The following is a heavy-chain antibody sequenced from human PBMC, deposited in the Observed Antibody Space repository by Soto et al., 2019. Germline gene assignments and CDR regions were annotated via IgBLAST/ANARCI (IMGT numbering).Heavy chain of an antibody. D-gene: IGHD3-3*01. CDR3: AKDPYYDFWSGYSSGAFDI. V-gene: IGHV3-30*04. Sequence: HPGGSLRLSCSASGFIFSDYAMHWVRQAPGKGMEWVAVILFDGNKKYYADSVKGRFTISRDNSKNTLYLQMNSLRAEDTAVYYYAKDPYYDFWSGYSSGAFDIWGQGTMVTVSS. J-gene: IGHJ3*02. CDR2: ILFDGNKK. CDR1: GFIFSDYA.